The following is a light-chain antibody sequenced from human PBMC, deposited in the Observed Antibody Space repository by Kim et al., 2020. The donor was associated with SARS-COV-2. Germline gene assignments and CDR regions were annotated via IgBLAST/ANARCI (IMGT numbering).Light chain of an antibody. Sequence: IDSYLNWYQQKPGKAPKLLIYAASSLHSGVPSRFSGSGFGTEFTLTISSLQPEDFATYYCQQSYSTPVTFGGGTKVDIK. CDR3: QQSYSTPVT. J-gene: IGKJ4*01. CDR1: IDSY. V-gene: IGKV1-39*01. CDR2: AAS.